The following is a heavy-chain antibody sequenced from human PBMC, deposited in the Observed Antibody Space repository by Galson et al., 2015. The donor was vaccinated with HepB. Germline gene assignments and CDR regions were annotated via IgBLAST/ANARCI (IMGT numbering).Heavy chain of an antibody. CDR3: ARDGVNTSGMDV. Sequence: SLRLSCAASGFTFSSYAMHWVRQAPGKGLEWVAVISYDGSNKYYADSVKGRFTISRDNSKNTLYLQMNSLRAEDTAVYYCARDGVNTSGMDVWGQGTTVTVSS. CDR2: ISYDGSNK. D-gene: IGHD3-22*01. V-gene: IGHV3-30-3*01. CDR1: GFTFSSYA. J-gene: IGHJ6*02.